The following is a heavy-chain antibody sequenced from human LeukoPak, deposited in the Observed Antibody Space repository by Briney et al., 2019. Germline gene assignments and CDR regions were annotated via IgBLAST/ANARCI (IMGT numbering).Heavy chain of an antibody. V-gene: IGHV4-39*01. CDR1: GDSINSGDYY. Sequence: SETLSLTCTVSGDSINSGDYYWGWIRQPPGKGLEWIGNIRYSGSTYYSPSLESRVTISLDTSKNQFSLKLTSMTAADTAVYYCAKRRGGSSELDPWGQGTLVTVS. D-gene: IGHD6-6*01. J-gene: IGHJ5*02. CDR2: IRYSGST. CDR3: AKRRGGSSELDP.